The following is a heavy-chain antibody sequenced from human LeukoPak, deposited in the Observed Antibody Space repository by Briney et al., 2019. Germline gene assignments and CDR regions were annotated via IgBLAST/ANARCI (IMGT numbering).Heavy chain of an antibody. CDR3: ARGDQRITMVRGVLGYMDV. CDR1: GYTFTSYD. D-gene: IGHD3-10*01. CDR2: MNPNSGNT. Sequence: ASVRVSCKASGYTFTSYDINWVRQATGQGLEWMGWMNPNSGNTGYAQKFQGRVTITRNTSISTAYMELSRLRSDDTAVYYCARGDQRITMVRGVLGYMDVWGKGTTVTVSS. V-gene: IGHV1-8*03. J-gene: IGHJ6*03.